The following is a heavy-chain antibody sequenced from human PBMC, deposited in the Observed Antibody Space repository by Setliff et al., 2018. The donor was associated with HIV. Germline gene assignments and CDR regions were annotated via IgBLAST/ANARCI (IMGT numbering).Heavy chain of an antibody. CDR1: GGSVGSGSYY. CDR3: ARDPPGYGDSKDY. D-gene: IGHD4-17*01. V-gene: IGHV4-61*01. CDR2: IYYSGST. J-gene: IGHJ4*02. Sequence: SETLSLTCSVSGGSVGSGSYYWSWIRQSPGKGLEWPGYIYYSGSTTYNPSLRSRVTISIDTSKNQFSLNLRSVTAADTAVYYCARDPPGYGDSKDYWGQGKRVTVSA.